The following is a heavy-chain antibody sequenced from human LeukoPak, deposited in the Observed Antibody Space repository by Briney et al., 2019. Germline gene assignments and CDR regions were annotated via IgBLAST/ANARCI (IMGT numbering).Heavy chain of an antibody. J-gene: IGHJ6*03. D-gene: IGHD3-10*01. CDR3: ARDNTMVRGGYYYYYMDV. V-gene: IGHV4-59*01. Sequence: SETLSLTCTVSGGSIRSYYWSWIRQPPGKGQEWIGYIYYSGSTNYNPSLKSRVTISIDTSKNQFSLKLSSVTAADTAVYYCARDNTMVRGGYYYYYMDVWGKGTTVTVSS. CDR1: GGSIRSYY. CDR2: IYYSGST.